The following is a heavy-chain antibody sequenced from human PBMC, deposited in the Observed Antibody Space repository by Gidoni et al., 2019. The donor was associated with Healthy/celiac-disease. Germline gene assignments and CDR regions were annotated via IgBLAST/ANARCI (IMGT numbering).Heavy chain of an antibody. CDR3: ARGGLSADGKKDYYYYYMDV. CDR2: IYYSGST. CDR1: GGSISSGDYY. V-gene: IGHV4-30-4*01. D-gene: IGHD1-1*01. Sequence: QVQLQESGPGLVKPSQTLSLTCTVSGGSISSGDYYWSWIRQPPGKGLEWIGYIYYSGSTYYNPSLKSRVTISVDTSKNQFSLKLSSVTAADTAVYYCARGGLSADGKKDYYYYYMDVWGKGTTVTVSS. J-gene: IGHJ6*03.